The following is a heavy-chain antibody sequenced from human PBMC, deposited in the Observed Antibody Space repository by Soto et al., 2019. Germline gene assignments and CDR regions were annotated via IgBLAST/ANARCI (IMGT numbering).Heavy chain of an antibody. D-gene: IGHD4-17*01. CDR1: GGSFSGYY. J-gene: IGHJ4*02. CDR3: ARGSATVTTHY. Sequence: PSETLSLTCAVYGGSFSGYYWSWIRQPPGKGLEWIGEINHSGSTNYNPSLKSRVTISVDTSKNQFSLKLSSVTAADTAVYYCARGSATVTTHYWGQGTLVIVSS. CDR2: INHSGST. V-gene: IGHV4-34*01.